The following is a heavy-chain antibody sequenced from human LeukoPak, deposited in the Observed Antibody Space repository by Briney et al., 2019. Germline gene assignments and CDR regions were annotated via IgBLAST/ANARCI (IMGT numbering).Heavy chain of an antibody. Sequence: SETLSLTCAVYGGSFSGYYWSWIRQPPGKGLEWIGEINHSGSTNYNPSLKSRVTISVDTSKNQFSLKPSSVTAADTAVYYCARGGSRKDIVVVPAAIPHWFDPWGQGTLVTVSS. D-gene: IGHD2-2*02. CDR1: GGSFSGYY. J-gene: IGHJ5*02. CDR3: ARGGSRKDIVVVPAAIPHWFDP. CDR2: INHSGST. V-gene: IGHV4-34*01.